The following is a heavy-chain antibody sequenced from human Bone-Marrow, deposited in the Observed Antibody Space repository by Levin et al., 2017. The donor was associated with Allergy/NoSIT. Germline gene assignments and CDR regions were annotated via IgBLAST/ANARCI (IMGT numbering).Heavy chain of an antibody. Sequence: SETLSLTCTVSNGSISSSIYYWGWIRQPPGKGLEYVGSIYYSGDTFYNPSLRSRVTISVDTSKNQFSLKLSSVTAADTAVYYCARHLVNEDYIWGSDRGDHDYFDYWGQGAPVTVSS. CDR2: IYYSGDT. V-gene: IGHV4-39*01. J-gene: IGHJ4*02. CDR3: ARHLVNEDYIWGSDRGDHDYFDY. CDR1: NGSISSSIYY. D-gene: IGHD3-16*02.